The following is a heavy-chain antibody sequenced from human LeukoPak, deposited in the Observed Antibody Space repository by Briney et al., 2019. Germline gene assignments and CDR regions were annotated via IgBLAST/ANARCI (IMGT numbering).Heavy chain of an antibody. V-gene: IGHV1-46*01. J-gene: IGHJ4*02. D-gene: IGHD4-11*01. CDR2: INPSGGST. CDR3: ARATQIRDYSSNY. CDR1: GYTFTSYY. Sequence: ASVKVSCKASGYTFTSYYMHWVRQGPGQGLVWMGIINPSGGSTSYAQKFQGRVTMTRDTSTSTVYMELSSLRSEDTAVYYCARATQIRDYSSNYWGQGTLVTVSS.